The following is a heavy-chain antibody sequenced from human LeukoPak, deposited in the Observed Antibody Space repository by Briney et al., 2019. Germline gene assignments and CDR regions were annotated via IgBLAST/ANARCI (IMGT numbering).Heavy chain of an antibody. CDR3: ARCPYGSGSYYQD. V-gene: IGHV4-39*07. J-gene: IGHJ4*02. CDR1: GDSIIGYY. Sequence: SETLSLTCSVSGDSIIGYYWGWIRQPPGKGLEWIGNIYYTGNTYYNSSLKSRVTISVDTSKNQFSLKPSSVTAADTAVYYCARCPYGSGSYYQDWGQGTLVTVSS. D-gene: IGHD3-10*01. CDR2: IYYTGNT.